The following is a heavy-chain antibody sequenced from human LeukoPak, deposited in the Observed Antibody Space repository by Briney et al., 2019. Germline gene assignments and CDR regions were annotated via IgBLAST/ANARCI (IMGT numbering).Heavy chain of an antibody. CDR1: GFTFSSYV. J-gene: IGHJ4*02. V-gene: IGHV3-23*01. D-gene: IGHD6-13*01. Sequence: GGSLRLSCAASGFTFSSYVMSWVRQAPGKGLEWVSNIGGSVGSMFYAASVKGRFAISRDNSKNTLFLQMNNLRVEDTAVYYCAKRGNSWDLFDYWGQGTLVTVSS. CDR2: IGGSVGSM. CDR3: AKRGNSWDLFDY.